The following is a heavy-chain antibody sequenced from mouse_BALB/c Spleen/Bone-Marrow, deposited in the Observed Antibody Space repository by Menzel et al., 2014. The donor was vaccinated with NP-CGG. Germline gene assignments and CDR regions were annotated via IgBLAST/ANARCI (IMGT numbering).Heavy chain of an antibody. CDR3: ARRLPAMDY. Sequence: QVQLKDSGAELVRPGSSVKISCKASGYAFSSYWMSWVKQRPGQGLEWIGQIYPGDGDTNYNGKFKGKATLTADKSSSTAYMQLSSLTSEDSAVYFCARRLPAMDYWGQGTSVTVSS. D-gene: IGHD2-2*01. CDR2: IYPGDGDT. CDR1: GYAFSSYW. V-gene: IGHV1-80*01. J-gene: IGHJ4*01.